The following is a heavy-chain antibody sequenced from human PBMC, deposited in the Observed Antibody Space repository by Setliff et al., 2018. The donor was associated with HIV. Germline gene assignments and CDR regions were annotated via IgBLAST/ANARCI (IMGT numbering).Heavy chain of an antibody. CDR2: MNPNTGVS. CDR3: ARGKGVGGVVITGGLDV. D-gene: IGHD3-10*01. V-gene: IGHV1-8*01. Sequence: SVKVSCKASGHTFTNVDIHWLRRATGQGREWMEWMNPNTGVSGYALKFQARVTMTRDTSISTAYLELSSLTSEATAVYYCARGKGVGGVVITGGLDVWGKGTTVTVSS. J-gene: IGHJ6*04. CDR1: GHTFTNVD.